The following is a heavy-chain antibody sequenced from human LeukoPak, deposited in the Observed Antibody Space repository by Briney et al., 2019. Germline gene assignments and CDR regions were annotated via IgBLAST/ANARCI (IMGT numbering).Heavy chain of an antibody. CDR2: IYTSGST. V-gene: IGHV4-61*02. CDR3: ARQYCSGGSCYLGDNWFDP. D-gene: IGHD2-15*01. J-gene: IGHJ5*02. Sequence: SQTLSLTCTVSGGSISSGSYYWSWIRQPAGKGLEWIGRIYTSGSTNYNPSLKSRVTISVDTSKNQFSLKLSSVTAADTAMYYCARQYCSGGSCYLGDNWFDPWGQGTLVTVSS. CDR1: GGSISSGSYY.